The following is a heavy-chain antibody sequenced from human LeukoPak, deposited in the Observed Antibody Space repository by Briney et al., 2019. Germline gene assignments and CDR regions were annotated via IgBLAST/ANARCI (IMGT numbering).Heavy chain of an antibody. D-gene: IGHD5-18*01. J-gene: IGHJ4*02. CDR3: AREDTAMAFDY. CDR2: INPSGGST. CDR1: GYTFTSYY. V-gene: IGHV1-46*01. Sequence: ASVKVSCKASGYTFTSYYMHWVRQAPGQGLEWMGIINPSGGSTSYAQKFQGRVTMTRDTSISTAYMELSSLRSEDTAVYYCAREDTAMAFDYWGQGTLVTVSS.